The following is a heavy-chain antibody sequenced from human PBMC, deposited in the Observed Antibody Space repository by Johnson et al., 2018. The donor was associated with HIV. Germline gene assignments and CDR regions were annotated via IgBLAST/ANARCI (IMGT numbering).Heavy chain of an antibody. Sequence: MLLVESGGGVVQPGGSLRLSCAASGFTLSSYWMSWVRQAPGKGLEWVANIKQDESEKYYVDSVKGRFTISRDNAKNSLYLQLNSLRAEDTAVYYCARDASYGDDAFDIWGQGTMVTVSS. CDR2: IKQDESEK. D-gene: IGHD4-17*01. J-gene: IGHJ3*02. CDR1: GFTLSSYW. V-gene: IGHV3-7*01. CDR3: ARDASYGDDAFDI.